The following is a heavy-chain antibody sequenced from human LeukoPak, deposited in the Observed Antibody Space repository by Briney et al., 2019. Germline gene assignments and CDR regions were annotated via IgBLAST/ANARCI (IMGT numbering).Heavy chain of an antibody. CDR2: ISAYNGDT. D-gene: IGHD3-16*01. CDR1: GYTFTSYG. V-gene: IGHV1-18*01. J-gene: IGHJ4*02. CDR3: AGDTKTTTIAGGNDY. Sequence: ASVMVSCKASGYTFTSYGISWVRQAPGQGLEWMGWISAYNGDTHYAQKLQGRVSLTTDTSTSTAYMELRSLTSDDTAVYFCAGDTKTTTIAGGNDYWGQGTLVTVSS.